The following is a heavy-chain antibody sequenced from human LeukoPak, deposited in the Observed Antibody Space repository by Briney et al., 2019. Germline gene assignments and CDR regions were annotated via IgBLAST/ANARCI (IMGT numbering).Heavy chain of an antibody. Sequence: SETLSLTCTVSGGSISSSSYYWGWIRQPPGKGLEWIGSIYYSGSTYYNPSLKSRVTISVDTSKNQFSLKLSSVTAADTAVYYCARRRYYDSSGYYGVVVFDIWGQGTMVTVSS. CDR1: GGSISSSSYY. V-gene: IGHV4-39*01. J-gene: IGHJ3*02. D-gene: IGHD3-22*01. CDR2: IYYSGST. CDR3: ARRRYYDSSGYYGVVVFDI.